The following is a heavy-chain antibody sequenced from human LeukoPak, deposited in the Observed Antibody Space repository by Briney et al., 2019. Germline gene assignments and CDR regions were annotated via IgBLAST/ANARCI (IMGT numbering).Heavy chain of an antibody. D-gene: IGHD2/OR15-2a*01. J-gene: IGHJ5*02. CDR1: GGSISSSRDY. V-gene: IGHV4-39*02. CDR3: AKDYLNWFDP. Sequence: SETLSLTCTVSGGSISSSRDYWGWIRQPPGKGLEWIGNIYYSGNTYHNPSLKSRVTISVDTSKNQFSLKLDSVTAADTAVYYCAKDYLNWFDPWGQGTLVTVSS. CDR2: IYYSGNT.